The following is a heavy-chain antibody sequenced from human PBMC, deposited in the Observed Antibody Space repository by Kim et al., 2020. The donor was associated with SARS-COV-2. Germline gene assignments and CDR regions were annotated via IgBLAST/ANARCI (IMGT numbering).Heavy chain of an antibody. Sequence: GGSLRLSCAASGFTFSDYYMSWIRQAPGKGLEWVSYISSSGSTIYYADSVKGRFTISRDNAKNSLYLQMNSLRAEDTAVYYCARVEVEHFLSGYSYGMDVWGQGTTVTVSS. J-gene: IGHJ6*02. V-gene: IGHV3-11*01. CDR3: ARVEVEHFLSGYSYGMDV. D-gene: IGHD3-3*02. CDR2: ISSSGSTI. CDR1: GFTFSDYY.